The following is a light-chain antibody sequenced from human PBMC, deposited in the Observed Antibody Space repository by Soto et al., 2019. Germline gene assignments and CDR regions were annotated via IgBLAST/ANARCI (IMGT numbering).Light chain of an antibody. J-gene: IGKJ2*01. V-gene: IGKV3-20*01. CDR2: GAS. CDR1: QSVSSSY. CDR3: QQYGSSPLYT. Sequence: EIVLTQSPGTLSLSPGERATLSCRASQSVSSSYLAWYQQKPGQAPRLLIYGASSRATGIPDRFSGSGSGTDFNLTISRLEPEYFAVYYCQQYGSSPLYTFGQGTKLEIK.